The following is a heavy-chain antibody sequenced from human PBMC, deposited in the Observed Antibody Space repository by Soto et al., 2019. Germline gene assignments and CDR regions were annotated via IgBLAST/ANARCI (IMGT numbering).Heavy chain of an antibody. CDR1: GGTFSSYA. V-gene: IGHV1-69*01. J-gene: IGHJ4*02. CDR2: IIPIFGTA. D-gene: IGHD2-2*01. Sequence: SVKVSGKASGGTFSSYAISWVRQAPGQGLEWMGGIIPIFGTANYAQKFQGRVTITADESTSTAYMELSSLRSEDTAVYYCARAAETSRYCSSTSCSRPFDYWGQGTLVTVSS. CDR3: ARAAETSRYCSSTSCSRPFDY.